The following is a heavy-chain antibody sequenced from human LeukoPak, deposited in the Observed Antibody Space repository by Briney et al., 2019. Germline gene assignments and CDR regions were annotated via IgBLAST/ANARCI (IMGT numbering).Heavy chain of an antibody. D-gene: IGHD4-17*01. Sequence: AETLSLTCTVSGGSISSSSYYWGWILQPPGKGLEWIGSIYYSGSTYYNPSLKSRVTISVDTSKNQFSLKLSSVTAADTAVYYCARVPGYGDYPFDYWGQGTLVTVSS. CDR3: ARVPGYGDYPFDY. CDR1: GGSISSSSYY. V-gene: IGHV4-39*07. J-gene: IGHJ4*02. CDR2: IYYSGST.